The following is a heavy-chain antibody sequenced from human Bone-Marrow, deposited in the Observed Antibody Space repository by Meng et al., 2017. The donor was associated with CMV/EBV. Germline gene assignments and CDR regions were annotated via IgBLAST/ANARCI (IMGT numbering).Heavy chain of an antibody. Sequence: SVKVSFKASGYTFTSYYMHWVRQAPGQGLEWMGIINPSGGSTSYAQKFQGRVTMTRDTSTSTVYIELSSLRSEDTAVYYCARSPYRSSTSCSRGWFDPWGQGTLVTVSS. D-gene: IGHD2-2*01. CDR2: INPSGGST. J-gene: IGHJ5*02. CDR1: GYTFTSYY. V-gene: IGHV1-46*01. CDR3: ARSPYRSSTSCSRGWFDP.